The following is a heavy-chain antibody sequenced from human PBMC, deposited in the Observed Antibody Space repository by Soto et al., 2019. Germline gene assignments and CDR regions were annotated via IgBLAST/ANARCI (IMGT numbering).Heavy chain of an antibody. CDR2: ISGSSSNM. CDR3: AKDPNYHFWSGYSGLGWFAP. D-gene: IGHD3-3*01. J-gene: IGHJ5*02. V-gene: IGHV3-21*01. Sequence: GGSLRLSCAASGFTFSSYSMNWVRQTPGKGLEWVSSISGSSSNMYYADSVKGRFTISRDNAKNSLYLQMNSLRAEDTAVYYCAKDPNYHFWSGYSGLGWFAPWGQGTLVTVSS. CDR1: GFTFSSYS.